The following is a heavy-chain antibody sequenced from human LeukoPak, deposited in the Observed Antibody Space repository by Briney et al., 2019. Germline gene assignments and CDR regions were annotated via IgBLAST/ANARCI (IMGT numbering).Heavy chain of an antibody. J-gene: IGHJ6*02. V-gene: IGHV4-59*06. D-gene: IGHD3-10*01. CDR1: GGSISSHY. CDR2: IYYSGST. CDR3: ARQYYYGSGTLDV. Sequence: SETLSLTCTVSGGSISSHYWSWIRQPPGKGLEWIGYIYYSGSTYYNPSLKSRVTISVDTSKNQFSLKLSSVTAAGTAVYYCARQYYYGSGTLDVWGQGTTVTVSS.